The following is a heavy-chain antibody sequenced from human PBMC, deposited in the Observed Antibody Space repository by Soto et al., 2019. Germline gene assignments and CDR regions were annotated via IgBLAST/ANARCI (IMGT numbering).Heavy chain of an antibody. V-gene: IGHV4-31*03. CDR2: IYYSGST. Sequence: SETLSLTCTVSGGYISSGGYYWSWIRQHPGKGLEWIGYIYYSGSTYYNPSLKSRVTISVDTSKNQFSLKLSSVTAADTAVYYCAVGSSRKVPWFDPWGQGTLVPVSS. J-gene: IGHJ5*02. CDR3: AVGSSRKVPWFDP. D-gene: IGHD6-13*01. CDR1: GGYISSGGYY.